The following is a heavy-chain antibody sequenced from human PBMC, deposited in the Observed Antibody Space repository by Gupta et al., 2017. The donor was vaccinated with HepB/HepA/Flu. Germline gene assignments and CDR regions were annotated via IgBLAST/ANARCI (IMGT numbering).Heavy chain of an antibody. J-gene: IGHJ4*02. V-gene: IGHV3-7*01. D-gene: IGHD6-19*01. CDR2: MNEDGSAR. CDR1: ASIFNDYW. CDR3: SRAGYSSGYDY. Sequence: EVQLVESGGGLVQPGASLRLSCAASASIFNDYWMCWVRQAPGKGLEWLTNMNEDGSARYYIDAVKGRFTISRDNAKSSLYLQMNNLRAEDTAIYFCSRAGYSSGYDYWGQGTLVNLSS.